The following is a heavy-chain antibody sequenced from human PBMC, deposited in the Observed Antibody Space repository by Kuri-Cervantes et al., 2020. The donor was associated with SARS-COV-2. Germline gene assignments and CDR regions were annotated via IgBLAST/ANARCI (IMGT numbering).Heavy chain of an antibody. CDR2: ISYDGSNK. Sequence: LSLTCAVSGFSFSDYAMHWVRQAPGKGLEWVAVISYDGSNKYYADSVKGRFTISRDNSKNTLYLQMNSLRAEDTAVYYCARDQMRPDAFDIWGQGTMVTVSS. CDR1: GFSFSDYA. D-gene: IGHD6-25*01. V-gene: IGHV3-30-3*01. CDR3: ARDQMRPDAFDI. J-gene: IGHJ3*02.